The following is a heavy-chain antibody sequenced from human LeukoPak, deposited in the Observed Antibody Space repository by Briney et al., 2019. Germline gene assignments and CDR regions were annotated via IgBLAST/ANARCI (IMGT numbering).Heavy chain of an antibody. CDR1: GFTVSSNY. Sequence: GGSLRLSCAASGFTVSSNYMTWVRQAPGQGLEWVSVIYFGGTTYYADSVKGRFTISRDNSKNTVYLQMNSLRVEDTAVYYCATSPRGNYYYGMDVWGQGTTVTVSS. CDR3: ATSPRGNYYYGMDV. D-gene: IGHD1-26*01. CDR2: IYFGGTT. V-gene: IGHV3-53*01. J-gene: IGHJ6*02.